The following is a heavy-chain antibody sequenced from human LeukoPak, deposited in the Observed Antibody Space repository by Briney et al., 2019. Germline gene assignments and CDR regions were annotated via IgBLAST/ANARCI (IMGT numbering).Heavy chain of an antibody. D-gene: IGHD6-19*01. J-gene: IGHJ4*02. CDR2: FDPEDGET. CDR3: ATDLSGWSGFDY. CDR1: GYTLTELS. Sequence: AASVKVSCKVSGYTLTELSTHWVRQAPGKGLEWMGGFDPEDGETIYAQKFQGRVTMTEDTSTDTAYMELSSLRSEDTAVYYCATDLSGWSGFDYWGQGTLVTVSS. V-gene: IGHV1-24*01.